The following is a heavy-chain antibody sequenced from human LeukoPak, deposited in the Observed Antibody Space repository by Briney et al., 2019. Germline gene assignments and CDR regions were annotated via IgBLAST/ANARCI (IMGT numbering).Heavy chain of an antibody. V-gene: IGHV1-2*02. CDR3: WTVVRGVASDDAFDI. CDR1: GYTFTGYY. Sequence: ASVKVSCKASGYTFTGYYMHWVRQTPGQGLEWMGWINLKSGGTNYTQKFQGRVTMTRDTSISTAYMELSRLTSDDTAVFYCWTVVRGVASDDAFDIWGQGTMVTVSS. D-gene: IGHD3-10*01. J-gene: IGHJ3*02. CDR2: INLKSGGT.